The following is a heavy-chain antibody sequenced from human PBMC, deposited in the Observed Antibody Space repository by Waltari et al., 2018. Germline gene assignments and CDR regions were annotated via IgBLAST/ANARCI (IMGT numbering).Heavy chain of an antibody. J-gene: IGHJ4*02. V-gene: IGHV3-33*08. Sequence: QVQLVESGGGVVQPGRSLRLSFAASGFPFLSHGMHWVRQAPGKGLEWVAVIWYDGSNKYYADSVKGRFTISRDNSKNTLYLQMNSLRAEDTAVYYCARGIVGATGFDYWGQGTLVTVSS. CDR2: IWYDGSNK. D-gene: IGHD1-26*01. CDR3: ARGIVGATGFDY. CDR1: GFPFLSHG.